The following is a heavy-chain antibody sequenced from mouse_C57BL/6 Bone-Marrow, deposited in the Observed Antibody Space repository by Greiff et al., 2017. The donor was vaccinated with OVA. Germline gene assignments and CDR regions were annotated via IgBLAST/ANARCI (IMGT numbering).Heavy chain of an antibody. CDR2: INPGSGGT. CDR3: AISPAY. CDR1: GYAFTNYL. Sequence: VQLQQSGAELVRPGTSVKVSCKASGYAFTNYLIEWVKQRPGQGLEWIGVINPGSGGTNYNEKFKGKATLTADKSSSTAYMQLSSLTSEDSAVYFCAISPAYWGQGTSVTVSS. V-gene: IGHV1-54*01. J-gene: IGHJ4*01.